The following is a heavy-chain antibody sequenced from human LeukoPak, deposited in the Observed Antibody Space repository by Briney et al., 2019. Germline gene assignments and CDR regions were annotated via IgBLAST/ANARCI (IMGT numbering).Heavy chain of an antibody. CDR2: IRYDGSNK. J-gene: IGHJ4*02. CDR3: AKATMVRGVTPFDY. CDR1: GFTFSSYG. D-gene: IGHD3-10*01. V-gene: IGHV3-30*02. Sequence: GGSLRLSCAASGFTFSSYGIHWVRQAPGKGLEWAAFIRYDGSNKYYADSVKGRFTISRDNSKNTLYLQMNSLRAEDTAVYYCAKATMVRGVTPFDYWGQGTLVTVSS.